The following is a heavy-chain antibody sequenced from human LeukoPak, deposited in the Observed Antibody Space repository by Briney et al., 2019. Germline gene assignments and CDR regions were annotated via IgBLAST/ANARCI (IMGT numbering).Heavy chain of an antibody. J-gene: IGHJ6*03. CDR1: GFTFSSYN. D-gene: IGHD1-26*01. CDR3: ARATWDPNYYYYMDV. V-gene: IGHV3-48*04. Sequence: PGGSLRLSCAASGFTFSSYNMNWVRQAPGKGLEWVSYISSSGSTIYYADSVKGRFTISRDNAKNSLYLQMNSLRAEDTAVYFCARATWDPNYYYYMDVWGKGTTVTISS. CDR2: ISSSGSTI.